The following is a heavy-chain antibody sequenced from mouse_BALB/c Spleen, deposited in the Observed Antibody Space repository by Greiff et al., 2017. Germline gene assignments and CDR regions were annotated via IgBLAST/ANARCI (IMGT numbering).Heavy chain of an antibody. CDR2: INSDGGST. J-gene: IGHJ3*01. CDR3: ARRDDYGWFAY. Sequence: EVKLVESGGGLVQPGESLKLSCESNEYEFPSHDMSWVRKTPEKRLELVAAINSDGGSTYYPDSVKGRFTISRDNAKNTLYLQMSSLKSEDTAMYYCARRDDYGWFAYWGQGTLVTVSA. CDR1: EYEFPSHD. V-gene: IGHV5-2*03. D-gene: IGHD2-4*01.